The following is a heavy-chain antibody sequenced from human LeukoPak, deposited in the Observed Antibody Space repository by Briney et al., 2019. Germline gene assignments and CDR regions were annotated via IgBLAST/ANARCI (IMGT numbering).Heavy chain of an antibody. D-gene: IGHD6-6*01. CDR1: GFSFSNFW. J-gene: IGHJ5*02. CDR2: IKPDGSAT. CDR3: ARGGGSSS. Sequence: GGSLRLSCAASGFSFSNFWMSWVRQAPGKGLEWVANIKPDGSATNYVDSVKGRFTISRDNAKNSLDLQMNSLRAEDTAVYYCARGGGSSSWRQGTLVTVSS. V-gene: IGHV3-7*01.